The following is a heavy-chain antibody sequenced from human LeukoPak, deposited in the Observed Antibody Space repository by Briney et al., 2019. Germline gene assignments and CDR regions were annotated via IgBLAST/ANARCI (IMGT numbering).Heavy chain of an antibody. Sequence: PGGSLRLSCVASGFIFSRFGMHWVRQSPGKGLEWVAVISHDGSNKYYADSVKGRFAISRDNSKNTLYLQMNSLRAEDTGVYYCARGRWGEAFDIWGQGTMVTVSS. CDR1: GFIFSRFG. CDR2: ISHDGSNK. D-gene: IGHD3-16*01. V-gene: IGHV3-30*03. CDR3: ARGRWGEAFDI. J-gene: IGHJ3*02.